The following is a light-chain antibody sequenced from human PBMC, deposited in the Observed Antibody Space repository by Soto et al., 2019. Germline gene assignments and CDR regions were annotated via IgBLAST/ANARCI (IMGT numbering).Light chain of an antibody. V-gene: IGKV3-15*01. CDR3: QPYNNWPLT. J-gene: IGKJ4*01. CDR1: QSVSSN. CDR2: GAS. Sequence: EIVMTQSPATLSVSPGERATLSCRASQSVSSNLAWYQQKPGQAPRLLIYGASTRATGIPARFSGSGSGKEFTLTISSLQSEDFAVYYCQPYNNWPLTFGGGTKVEIK.